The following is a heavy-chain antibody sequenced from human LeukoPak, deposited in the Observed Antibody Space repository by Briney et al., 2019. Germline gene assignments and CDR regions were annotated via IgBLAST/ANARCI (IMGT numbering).Heavy chain of an antibody. D-gene: IGHD2-2*01. V-gene: IGHV3-21*01. Sequence: PGGSLRLSCAASGFTFSSYSMNWVRQAPGKGLEWVSSISSSSSYIYYADSVKGRFTISRDNAKNSLYLQMNSLRAEDTAVYYCARGVKYQLLGFDPWGQGTLVTVSS. J-gene: IGHJ5*02. CDR1: GFTFSSYS. CDR3: ARGVKYQLLGFDP. CDR2: ISSSSSYI.